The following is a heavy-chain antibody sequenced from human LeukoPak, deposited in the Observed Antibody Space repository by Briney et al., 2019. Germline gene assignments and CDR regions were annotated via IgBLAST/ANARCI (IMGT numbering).Heavy chain of an antibody. J-gene: IGHJ4*02. V-gene: IGHV4-39*07. CDR3: ARFEWEWELNY. Sequence: GSLRLSCAASGFTVSSNYMSWVRRPPGKGLEWIGSIYYSGSTYYNPSLKSRVTISVDTSKNQFSLKLSSVTAADTAVYYCARFEWEWELNYWGQGTLVTVSS. CDR2: IYYSGST. CDR1: GFTVSSNY. D-gene: IGHD1-26*01.